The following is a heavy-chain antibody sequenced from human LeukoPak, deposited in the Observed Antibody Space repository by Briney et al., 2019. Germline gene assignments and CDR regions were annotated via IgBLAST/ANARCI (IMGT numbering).Heavy chain of an antibody. CDR3: AKDRRFLEWFLDY. CDR2: IRYDGSNK. V-gene: IGHV3-30*02. D-gene: IGHD3-3*01. J-gene: IGHJ4*02. Sequence: PGGSLRLSCAASGFTFSSYGMHWVRQAPGKGLEWVAFIRYDGSNKYYADSVKGRFTISRDNSKNTLYLQMNSLRAEDTAAYYCAKDRRFLEWFLDYWGQGTLVTVSS. CDR1: GFTFSSYG.